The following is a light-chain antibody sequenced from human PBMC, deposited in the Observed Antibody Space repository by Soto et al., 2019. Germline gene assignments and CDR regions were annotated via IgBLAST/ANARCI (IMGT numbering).Light chain of an antibody. J-gene: IGKJ1*01. CDR2: DAS. CDR3: QQYSFYSS. CDR1: QTINNW. V-gene: IGKV1-5*01. Sequence: DIQMTQSPSTLSASVGDRVTITCRASQTINNWLAWYQQKPGKAPKFLIYDASSLKSGVPSRFSGSGSGTEFTLTISSLQPDDFATYYCQQYSFYSSFGQGTKVEIK.